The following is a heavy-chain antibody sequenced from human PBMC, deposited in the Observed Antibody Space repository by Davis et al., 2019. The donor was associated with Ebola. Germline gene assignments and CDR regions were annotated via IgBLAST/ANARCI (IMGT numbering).Heavy chain of an antibody. J-gene: IGHJ6*02. CDR2: ISYDGANR. D-gene: IGHD2-15*01. Sequence: GESLKISCAASGFTFSNYGMHWVRQAPGKGLEWVALISYDGANRYHLDSLRGRFTISRDNSKNTLYLQMNSLILEDTAVFYCARVSRDCSGGSCYSRDYYYVMDVWGQGTTVTVSS. CDR1: GFTFSNYG. CDR3: ARVSRDCSGGSCYSRDYYYVMDV. V-gene: IGHV3-30*03.